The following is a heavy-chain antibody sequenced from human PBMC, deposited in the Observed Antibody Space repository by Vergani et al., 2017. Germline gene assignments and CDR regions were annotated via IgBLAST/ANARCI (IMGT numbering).Heavy chain of an antibody. CDR2: IYSGGST. Sequence: EVQLVESGGDLVQPGRSLRLSCQTSGFNFGEYGVSWVRQAPGKGLEWVSVIYSGGSTYYADSVKGRFTISRDNSKNTLYLQMNSLRAEDTAVYYCAKEGGGYCSGGTCYPEYWGQGTLVIVSS. D-gene: IGHD2-15*01. CDR1: GFNFGEYG. V-gene: IGHV3-66*02. J-gene: IGHJ4*02. CDR3: AKEGGGYCSGGTCYPEY.